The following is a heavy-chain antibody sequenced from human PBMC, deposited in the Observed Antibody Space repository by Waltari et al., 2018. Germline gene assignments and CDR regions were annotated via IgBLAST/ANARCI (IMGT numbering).Heavy chain of an antibody. CDR1: GGSISSYY. Sequence: QVQLQESGPGLVKPSETLSLTCTVSGGSISSYYWSWIRQPPGKGLEWIGEINHSGSTNYNPSLKSRVTISVDTSKNQFSLKLSSVTAADTAVYYCARGKPGWYAYDYWGQGTLVTVSS. V-gene: IGHV4-34*01. J-gene: IGHJ4*02. CDR3: ARGKPGWYAYDY. CDR2: INHSGST. D-gene: IGHD6-19*01.